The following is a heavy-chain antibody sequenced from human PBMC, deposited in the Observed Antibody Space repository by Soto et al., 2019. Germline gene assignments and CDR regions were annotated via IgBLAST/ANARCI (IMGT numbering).Heavy chain of an antibody. CDR1: GYSFTSYW. D-gene: IGHD3-3*01. CDR2: IYPGDSDT. Sequence: GESLKISCNGSGYSFTSYWIGWVRQMRGKGLEWMGIIYPGDSDTRYSPSFQGQVTISADKSISTAYLQWSSLKASDTAMYYCARRSYYDFWSGSLDVWGQGTTVTVSS. CDR3: ARRSYYDFWSGSLDV. V-gene: IGHV5-51*01. J-gene: IGHJ6*02.